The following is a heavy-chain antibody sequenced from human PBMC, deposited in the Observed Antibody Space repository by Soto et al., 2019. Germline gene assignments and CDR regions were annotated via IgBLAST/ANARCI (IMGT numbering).Heavy chain of an antibody. D-gene: IGHD6-6*01. CDR2: ISAYNGNT. CDR3: AREGIAARPEYYYGMDV. J-gene: IGHJ6*02. V-gene: IGHV1-18*01. Sequence: QVQLVQSGAEVKKPGASVKVSCKASGYTFTSYGISWVRQAPGQGLEWMGWISAYNGNTNYAQKLRGRVTMTTDTSTSTAYMELRSLRSDDTAVYYCAREGIAARPEYYYGMDVWGQGTTVTVSS. CDR1: GYTFTSYG.